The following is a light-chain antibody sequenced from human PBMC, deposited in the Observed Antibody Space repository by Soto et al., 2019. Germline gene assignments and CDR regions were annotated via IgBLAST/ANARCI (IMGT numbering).Light chain of an antibody. J-gene: IGKJ1*01. CDR1: QSVGRT. V-gene: IGKV3-20*01. CDR2: GAS. Sequence: EIELTQSPSALSLSPGERATLSCRASQSVGRTLAWFQQKPGQAPRLLIYGASSRATGIPDRFSGSGSGTDFTLTISIQEHEFLAVYCYHQNETSTRTFGQGTKVDIK. CDR3: HQNETSTRT.